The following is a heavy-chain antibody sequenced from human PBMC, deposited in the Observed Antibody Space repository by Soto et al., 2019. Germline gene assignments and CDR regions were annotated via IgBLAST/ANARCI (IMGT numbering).Heavy chain of an antibody. CDR1: GFTFSSYG. CDR2: IWYDGSNK. CDR3: ARDGPYLQPRWLQREFDY. J-gene: IGHJ4*02. Sequence: PGGSLRLSCAASGFTFSSYGMHWVRQAPGKGLEWVAVIWYDGSNKYYADSVKGRFTISRDNSKNTLYLQMNSLRAEDTAVYYCARDGPYLQPRWLQREFDYWGQGTLVTVSS. D-gene: IGHD5-12*01. V-gene: IGHV3-33*01.